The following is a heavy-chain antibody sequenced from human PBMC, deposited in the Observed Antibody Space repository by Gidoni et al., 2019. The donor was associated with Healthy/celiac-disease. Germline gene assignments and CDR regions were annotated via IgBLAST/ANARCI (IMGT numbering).Heavy chain of an antibody. Sequence: EVQLVESGGGLVQPGRSLRLSCAASGFTFDDYAMHWVRQAPGKGLEWVSGISWNSGSIGYADSVKGRFTISRDNAKNSLYLQMNSLRAEDTALYYCAKDGYNYFEGFDYWGQGTLVTVSS. CDR2: ISWNSGSI. CDR1: GFTFDDYA. D-gene: IGHD5-12*01. V-gene: IGHV3-9*01. J-gene: IGHJ4*02. CDR3: AKDGYNYFEGFDY.